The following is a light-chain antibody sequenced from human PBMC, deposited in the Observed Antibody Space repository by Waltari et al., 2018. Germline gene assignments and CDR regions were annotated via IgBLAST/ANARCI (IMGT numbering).Light chain of an antibody. CDR1: SSDIGSYDY. Sequence: QSALTQPASVTGSPGQSITISCTGTSSDIGSYDYVSWYQQHPDKVPKLIIYDVTHRQSGMFDRSSGSKSGNTASLTISRLQAEDEAVYYCSSYTTSGTGVFGGGTKVTVL. V-gene: IGLV2-14*01. CDR2: DVT. CDR3: SSYTTSGTGV. J-gene: IGLJ3*02.